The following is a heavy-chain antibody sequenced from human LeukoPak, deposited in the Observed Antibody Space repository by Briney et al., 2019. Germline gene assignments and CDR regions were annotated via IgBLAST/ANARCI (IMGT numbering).Heavy chain of an antibody. CDR1: GFTFSSYA. V-gene: IGHV3-23*01. D-gene: IGHD4-17*01. J-gene: IGHJ4*02. CDR3: AKDRGYGDYQTEYYFDY. Sequence: GGSLRLSCAASGFTFSSYAMSWVRQAPGKGLEWVSAISGSGGSTYYADSVKGRFTISRDNSKNTLYRQMNSLRAEDTAVYYCAKDRGYGDYQTEYYFDYWGQGTLVTVSS. CDR2: ISGSGGST.